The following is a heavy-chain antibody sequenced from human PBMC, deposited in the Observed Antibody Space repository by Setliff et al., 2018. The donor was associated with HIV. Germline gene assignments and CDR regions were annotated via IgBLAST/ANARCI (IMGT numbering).Heavy chain of an antibody. J-gene: IGHJ4*02. CDR1: GFSLSYHG. CDR2: INEDGSDK. V-gene: IGHV3-7*03. D-gene: IGHD3-10*01. Sequence: PGGSLKLSCAASGFSLSYHGMHWVRQAPGKGLEWVANINEDGSDKYYMDSVKGRFSISRDNADNSLYLQMNSLRGEDTAIYYCALLWPFDYWGQGALVTVSS. CDR3: ALLWPFDY.